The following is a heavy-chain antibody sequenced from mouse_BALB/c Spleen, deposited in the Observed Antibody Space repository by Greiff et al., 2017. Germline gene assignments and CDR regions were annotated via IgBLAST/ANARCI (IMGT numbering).Heavy chain of an antibody. CDR1: GFNIKDSY. D-gene: IGHD1-2*01. J-gene: IGHJ4*01. CDR3: ARDNYGYDYAMDY. V-gene: IGHV14-3*02. CDR2: IDPANGNT. Sequence: EVKLVESGAELVKPGASVKLSCTASGFNIKDSYMHWVKQRPEQGLEWIGRIDPANGNTKYDPKFQGKATITADTSSNTAYLQLSSLSSEDTAVYNCARDNYGYDYAMDYWGQGTSVTVSS.